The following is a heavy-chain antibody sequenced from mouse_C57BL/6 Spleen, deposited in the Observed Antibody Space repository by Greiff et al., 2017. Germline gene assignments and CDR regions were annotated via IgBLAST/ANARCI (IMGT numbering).Heavy chain of an antibody. CDR3: ARSGSYYAMGY. CDR2: IRNKANGYTT. V-gene: IGHV7-3*01. J-gene: IGHJ4*01. Sequence: EVQLVESGGGLVQPGGSLSLSCAASGFTFTDYYMSWVRQPPGKALEWLGFIRNKANGYTTEYSSSVKGRFTISRDNSQSILYLQMNALRAEDSATYYCARSGSYYAMGYWGQGTSVTVSS. CDR1: GFTFTDYY.